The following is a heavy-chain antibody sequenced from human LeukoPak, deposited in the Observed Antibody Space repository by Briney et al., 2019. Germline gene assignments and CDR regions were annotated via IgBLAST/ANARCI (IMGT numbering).Heavy chain of an antibody. V-gene: IGHV4-4*02. CDR3: ATTGPYGDYVGNWFDP. CDR1: GGSISRSNW. Sequence: PSETLSLTCAVSGGSISRSNWWSWVRQPPGKGLEWIGEIYHSGSTNYNPSLKSRVTISVDKSKNQFSLKLSSVTAADTAVYYCATTGPYGDYVGNWFDPWGQGTLVTVSS. CDR2: IYHSGST. J-gene: IGHJ5*02. D-gene: IGHD4-17*01.